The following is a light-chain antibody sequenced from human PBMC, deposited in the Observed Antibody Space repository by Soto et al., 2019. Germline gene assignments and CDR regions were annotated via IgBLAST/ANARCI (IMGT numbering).Light chain of an antibody. Sequence: DIVMTQSPDSLAVSLGERATLNCKSSQSILYTSNNKNYLAWHQQKPGQPPKLLIYWASTRESGVPDRFSGSGSGTDFTLTISSLQAEDVAVYYCQQYYTTPWTFGQGTKVEIK. CDR1: QSILYTSNNKNY. V-gene: IGKV4-1*01. CDR2: WAS. CDR3: QQYYTTPWT. J-gene: IGKJ1*01.